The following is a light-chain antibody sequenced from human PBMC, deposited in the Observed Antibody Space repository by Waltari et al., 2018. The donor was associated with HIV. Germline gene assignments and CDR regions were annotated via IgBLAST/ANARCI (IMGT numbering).Light chain of an antibody. CDR3: SSFTTSNSLL. J-gene: IGLJ2*01. CDR1: SSDVGAYNY. Sequence: QSALTQPASVSGSPGQSITVSCTGTSSDVGAYNYVSWYQQTPGPAPTLVIYEVSNRPSGISYRFSGSKSGNTASLTISGLQTEDEGDYYCSSFTTSNSLLFGGGTKVTVL. CDR2: EVS. V-gene: IGLV2-14*01.